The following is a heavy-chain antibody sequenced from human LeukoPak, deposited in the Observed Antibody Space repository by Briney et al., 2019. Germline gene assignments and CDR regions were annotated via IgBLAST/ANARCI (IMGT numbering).Heavy chain of an antibody. J-gene: IGHJ4*02. V-gene: IGHV4-59*08. D-gene: IGHD3-10*01. CDR3: ARAGSGSLKD. CDR1: GDSISSYY. Sequence: PSETLSLTCTVSGDSISSYYWSWIRQPPGKGLEWIGYIYNSRSTNYNPSLKSRVTISVDTSKNQFSLRLSSVTAADTAVYYCARAGSGSLKDWGQGTLVTVSS. CDR2: IYNSRST.